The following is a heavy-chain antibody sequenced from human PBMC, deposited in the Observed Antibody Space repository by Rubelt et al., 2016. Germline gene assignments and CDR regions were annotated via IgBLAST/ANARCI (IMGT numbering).Heavy chain of an antibody. CDR2: ISAYNGNT. CDR3: ARVISGVEYSSSWHFDY. CDR1: GYTFTSYG. V-gene: IGHV1-18*01. J-gene: IGHJ4*02. D-gene: IGHD6-13*01. Sequence: QVQLVQSGAEVKKPGASVKVSCKASGYTFTSYGISWVRQDPGQGLGWIGWISAYNGNTNYAQKLQGRVTMTTATSTSTAYMELRSPRSDDTAVYYCARVISGVEYSSSWHFDYWGQGTLVTVSS.